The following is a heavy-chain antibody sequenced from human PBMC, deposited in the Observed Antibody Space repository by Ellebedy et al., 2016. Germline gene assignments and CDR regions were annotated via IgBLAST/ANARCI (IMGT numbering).Heavy chain of an antibody. J-gene: IGHJ3*02. CDR1: GGSISSSNYH. V-gene: IGHV4-39*01. CDR3: ARHAWPYGRSEYSETFDI. Sequence: SETLSLTCTVSGGSISSSNYHWGWIRKSPEKGLEWIGSISYSGTTYYNPSLKSRATTSVDTSKNQFSLKLTSVTAADTALYYCARHAWPYGRSEYSETFDIWGQGTLVTVSS. D-gene: IGHD1-26*01. CDR2: ISYSGTT.